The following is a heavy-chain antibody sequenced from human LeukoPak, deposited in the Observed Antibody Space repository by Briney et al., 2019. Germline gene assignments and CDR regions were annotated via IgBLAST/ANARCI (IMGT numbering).Heavy chain of an antibody. Sequence: GGSLRLSCAASGFTFSSYEMNWVRQAPGKGLEWVSYISSRGTTTYYADSVKGRFTISRDDAKNSLYMHMNSLRVEDTAFYYCARLYSSSSGLRASDYWGQGTLVTVSS. CDR1: GFTFSSYE. J-gene: IGHJ4*02. V-gene: IGHV3-48*03. CDR3: ARLYSSSSGLRASDY. CDR2: ISSRGTTT. D-gene: IGHD6-6*01.